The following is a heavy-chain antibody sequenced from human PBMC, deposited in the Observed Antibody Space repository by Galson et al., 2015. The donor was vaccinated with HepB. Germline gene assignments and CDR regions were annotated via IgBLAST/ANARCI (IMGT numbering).Heavy chain of an antibody. V-gene: IGHV3-48*01. CDR3: AREPGDILTGYHDYYYGMDV. CDR2: ISSSSSTI. J-gene: IGHJ6*02. Sequence: SLRLSCAASGFTFSSYSMNWVRQAPGKGLEWVSYISSSSSTIYYADSVKGRFTISRDNAKNSLYLQMNSLRAEDTAVYYCAREPGDILTGYHDYYYGMDVWGQGTTVTVSS. CDR1: GFTFSSYS. D-gene: IGHD3-9*01.